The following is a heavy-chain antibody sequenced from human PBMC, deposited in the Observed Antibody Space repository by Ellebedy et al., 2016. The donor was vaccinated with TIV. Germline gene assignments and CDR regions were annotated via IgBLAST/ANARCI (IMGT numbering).Heavy chain of an antibody. D-gene: IGHD1-7*01. Sequence: GESLTISXAASGFTFSVYAMTWVRQAPGKGLEWISLIGGLDTGTYYADSVKGRFTISRDNSKDTLYLQMNSLRAEDTAVYYCARRGRGTVGFDNWGQGTLVTVSS. CDR1: GFTFSVYA. V-gene: IGHV3-23*03. CDR3: ARRGRGTVGFDN. CDR2: IGGLDTGT. J-gene: IGHJ4*02.